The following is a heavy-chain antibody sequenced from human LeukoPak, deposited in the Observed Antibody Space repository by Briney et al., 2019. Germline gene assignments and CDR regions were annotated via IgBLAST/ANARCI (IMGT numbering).Heavy chain of an antibody. CDR3: ARKGKDSRYCSGGSCYVDY. J-gene: IGHJ4*02. V-gene: IGHV4-34*01. Sequence: NPSETLSLTCAVYGGSFSGYYWSWIRQPPGKGLEWIGEINHSGSTNYNPSLKSRATISVDTSKNQFSLKLSSVTAADTAVYYCARKGKDSRYCSGGSCYVDYWGQGTLVTVSS. CDR2: INHSGST. D-gene: IGHD2-15*01. CDR1: GGSFSGYY.